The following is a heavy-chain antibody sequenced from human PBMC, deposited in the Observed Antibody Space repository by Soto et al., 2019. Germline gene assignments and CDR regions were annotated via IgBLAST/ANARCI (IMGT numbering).Heavy chain of an antibody. CDR3: AKVDDYGDYLAVWAFDI. V-gene: IGHV3-23*01. CDR1: GFTFSSYA. CDR2: ISGSGGST. J-gene: IGHJ3*02. Sequence: PGGSLRLSCAASGFTFSSYAMSWVRQAPGKGLEWVSAISGSGGSTYYADSVKGRFTISRDNSKNTLYLQMNSLRAEDTAVYYCAKVDDYGDYLAVWAFDIWGQGTMVTVSS. D-gene: IGHD4-17*01.